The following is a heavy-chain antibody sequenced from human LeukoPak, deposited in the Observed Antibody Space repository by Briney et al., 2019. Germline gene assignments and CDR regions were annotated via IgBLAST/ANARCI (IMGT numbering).Heavy chain of an antibody. Sequence: GGSLRLSCAASGFTFSDYYMSWIRQAPGKGLEWAAYISSGTYYADSVKGRFTISRDNAKNSLYLQMNNLRAEDTAVYYCALSSSWTTLYFQHWGQGTLVTVSS. CDR3: ALSSSWTTLYFQH. V-gene: IGHV3-11*06. D-gene: IGHD6-13*01. J-gene: IGHJ1*01. CDR2: ISSGT. CDR1: GFTFSDYY.